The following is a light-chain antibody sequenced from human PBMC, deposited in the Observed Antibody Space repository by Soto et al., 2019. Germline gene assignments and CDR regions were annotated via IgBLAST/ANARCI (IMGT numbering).Light chain of an antibody. V-gene: IGKV3-11*01. Sequence: EIVLTQSPATLSLSPGERATLSCRASQSISFYLTWYQHKPGQAPRLLIYDASNGATGIPARFSGSGYGTDFTLTISSLEPEDFAVYYCQQRSNWPTFGQGTRLEI. CDR1: QSISFY. CDR2: DAS. CDR3: QQRSNWPT. J-gene: IGKJ5*01.